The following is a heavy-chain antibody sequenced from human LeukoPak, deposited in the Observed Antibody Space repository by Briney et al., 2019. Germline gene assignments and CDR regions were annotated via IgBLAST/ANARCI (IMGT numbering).Heavy chain of an antibody. CDR2: IYYSGST. J-gene: IGHJ6*02. CDR3: ARHRGVVAAGTYYYYGMDV. CDR1: GGSISSYY. D-gene: IGHD6-13*01. Sequence: PSETLSLTCTVSGGSISSYYWSWIRQPPGKGLEWTGYIYYSGSTNYNPSLKSRVTISVDTSKNQFSLKLSSVTAADTAVYYCARHRGVVAAGTYYYYGMDVWGQGTTVTVSS. V-gene: IGHV4-59*08.